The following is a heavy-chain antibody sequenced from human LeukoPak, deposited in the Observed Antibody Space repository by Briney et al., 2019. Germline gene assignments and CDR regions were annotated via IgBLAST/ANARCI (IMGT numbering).Heavy chain of an antibody. V-gene: IGHV3-73*01. CDR2: MRTKTNNFAT. CDR3: TRLLDYNGYYYGAFDY. J-gene: IGHJ4*02. D-gene: IGHD3-22*01. CDR1: GFTFSASA. Sequence: GGSLRLSCAASGFTFSASAMHWVRQASGKGLEWVGRMRTKTNNFATAYAASVKGRFTVSRDDSKNTAYLQMNSLKTEDTAVYYCTRLLDYNGYYYGAFDYWGQGTLVTVSS.